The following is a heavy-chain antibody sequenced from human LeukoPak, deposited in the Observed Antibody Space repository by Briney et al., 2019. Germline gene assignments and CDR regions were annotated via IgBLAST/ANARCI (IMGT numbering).Heavy chain of an antibody. D-gene: IGHD5-24*01. CDR3: AKEMATITDHAFDI. CDR2: INPNSGGT. Sequence: ASVKVSCKASGYTFTGYYMHWVRQAPGQGLEWMGWINPNSGGTNYAQKFQGRVTMTRDTSISTAYMELSRLRSDDTAVYYCAKEMATITDHAFDIWGQGTMVTVSS. CDR1: GYTFTGYY. V-gene: IGHV1-2*02. J-gene: IGHJ3*02.